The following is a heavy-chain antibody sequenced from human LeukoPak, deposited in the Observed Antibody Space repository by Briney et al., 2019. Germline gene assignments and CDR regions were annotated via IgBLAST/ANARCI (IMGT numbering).Heavy chain of an antibody. V-gene: IGHV3-30-3*02. CDR1: GFTFSNYA. Sequence: GRSLRLSCAASGFTFSNYAIHWVRQAPGKGLEWVAVISYDGSNKYYADSVKGRFTISRDNSKNTLYVQMNSLRAEDTAVYYCAKDQRGYDKPIDYWGQGTLVTVSP. J-gene: IGHJ4*02. CDR2: ISYDGSNK. CDR3: AKDQRGYDKPIDY. D-gene: IGHD5-12*01.